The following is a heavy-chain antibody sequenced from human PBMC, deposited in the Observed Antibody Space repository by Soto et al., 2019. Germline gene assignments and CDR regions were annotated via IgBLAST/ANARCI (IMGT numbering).Heavy chain of an antibody. Sequence: PSETLSLTCTVSGGSISSSSYYWGWIRQPPGKGLEWIGSIYYSGSTYYNPSLKSRVTISVDTSKNQFSLKLSSVTAADTAVYYCARHRAQGKSTYYYMDVWGKGTTVTVSS. CDR2: IYYSGST. CDR3: ARHRAQGKSTYYYMDV. J-gene: IGHJ6*03. CDR1: GGSISSSSYY. V-gene: IGHV4-39*01.